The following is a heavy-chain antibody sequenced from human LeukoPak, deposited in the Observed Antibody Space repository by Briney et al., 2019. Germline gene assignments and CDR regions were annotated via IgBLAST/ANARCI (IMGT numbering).Heavy chain of an antibody. CDR1: GLAFSSYS. CDR2: ISYDGSDE. J-gene: IGHJ4*02. Sequence: GGSLRLSCVASGLAFSSYSMHWVRQAPGKGLEWVGVISYDGSDEYYTDSVKGRFTISRDNSKNTVYLQMNSLRADDTAVYYCARDFTPEWFDIHWGQGTLVTVS. CDR3: ARDFTPEWFDIH. V-gene: IGHV3-30*04. D-gene: IGHD3-3*01.